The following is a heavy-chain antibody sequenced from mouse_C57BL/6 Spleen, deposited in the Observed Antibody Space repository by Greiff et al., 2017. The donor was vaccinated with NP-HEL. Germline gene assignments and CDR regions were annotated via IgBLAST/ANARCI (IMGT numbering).Heavy chain of an antibody. CDR3: ARRDYGYAMDY. V-gene: IGHV1-64*01. CDR1: GYTFTSYW. Sequence: QVQLQQPGAELVKPGASVKLSCKASGYTFTSYWMHWVKQRPGQGLEWIGMIHPNSGSTNYNEKFKSKATLTVDKSSSTAYMQLSSLTSEDSAVYYCARRDYGYAMDYWGQGTSVTVSS. J-gene: IGHJ4*01. CDR2: IHPNSGST. D-gene: IGHD2-4*01.